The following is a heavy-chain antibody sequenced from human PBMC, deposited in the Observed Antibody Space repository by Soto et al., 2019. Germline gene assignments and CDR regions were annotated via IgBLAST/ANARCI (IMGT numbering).Heavy chain of an antibody. D-gene: IGHD2-15*01. CDR3: ARAPVVVAAKAFYYYYGMDV. CDR2: IWYDGSNK. CDR1: GFTFSSYG. J-gene: IGHJ6*02. Sequence: LRLSCAASGFTFSSYGMHWVRQAPGKGLEWVAVIWYDGSNKYYADSVKGRFTISRDNSKNTLYLQMNSLRAEDTAVYYCARAPVVVAAKAFYYYYGMDVWGQGTTVTVSS. V-gene: IGHV3-33*01.